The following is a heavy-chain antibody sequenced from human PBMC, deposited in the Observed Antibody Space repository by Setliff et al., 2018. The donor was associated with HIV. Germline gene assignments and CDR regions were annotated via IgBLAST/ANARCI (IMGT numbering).Heavy chain of an antibody. CDR1: GFTFSSYA. V-gene: IGHV3-30-3*01. CDR2: ISYDGSNK. J-gene: IGHJ5*02. CDR3: ARSQWEVPILSWYDP. Sequence: GGSLRLSCAASGFTFSSYAMHWVRQAPGKGLEWVAVISYDGSNKYYAESVKGRFTVSRDNSKNTLFLQMDSLNHEDTALYFCARSQWEVPILSWYDPWGQGTSVTVSS. D-gene: IGHD1-26*01.